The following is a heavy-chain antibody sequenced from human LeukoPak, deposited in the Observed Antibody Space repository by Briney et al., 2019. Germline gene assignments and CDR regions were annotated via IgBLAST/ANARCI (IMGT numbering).Heavy chain of an antibody. CDR2: IRRDGSHK. CDR3: AKSSIIFAAGRLGNIDF. CDR1: GFAFNDFA. Sequence: PGRSLTLSCAASGFAFNDFAMYWVRQAPGKGLDWVALIRRDGSHKYYAHSIKGRFTISRDNSKNTLYLQMSSLRAEDTAVYYCAKSSIIFAAGRLGNIDFWGQGTLVTVSS. V-gene: IGHV3-33*06. D-gene: IGHD6-25*01. J-gene: IGHJ4*02.